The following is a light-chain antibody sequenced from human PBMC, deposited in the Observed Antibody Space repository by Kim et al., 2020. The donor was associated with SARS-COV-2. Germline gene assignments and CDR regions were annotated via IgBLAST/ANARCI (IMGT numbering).Light chain of an antibody. CDR1: QNIGNY. CDR2: DAS. V-gene: IGKV3-11*01. J-gene: IGKJ4*01. CDR3: QQRSPRPPLA. Sequence: EIVLTQSPATLSLSPGERATLSCRASQNIGNYLAWYQQRAGQAPRLLIFDASNRAAGIPARFGGSGSGTDFTLTISSLEPEDFAVYFCQQRSPRPPLAFGVGTKVDI.